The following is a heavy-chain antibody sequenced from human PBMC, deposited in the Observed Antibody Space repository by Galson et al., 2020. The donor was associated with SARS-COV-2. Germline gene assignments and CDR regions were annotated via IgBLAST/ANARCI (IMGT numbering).Heavy chain of an antibody. CDR2: ISPDNGGT. J-gene: IGHJ5*01. Sequence: ASVKVSCKASGYTFTDYYIHWIRQAPGQGLEWMGWISPDNGGTIYAQKFQGRVTMTLDRSITTTYMDLSSLTSDDTALYYCGRSLAGYWFDSWGQGTPVTVSS. CDR3: GRSLAGYWFDS. D-gene: IGHD5-12*01. V-gene: IGHV1-2*02. CDR1: GYTFTDYY.